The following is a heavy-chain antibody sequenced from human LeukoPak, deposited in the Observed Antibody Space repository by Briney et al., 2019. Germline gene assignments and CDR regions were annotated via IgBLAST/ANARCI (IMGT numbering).Heavy chain of an antibody. D-gene: IGHD2-15*01. J-gene: IGHJ6*02. Sequence: SVKVSCKASGGTFSSYAISWVRQAPGQGLEWTGRIIPIFGIANYAQKFQGRVTITADKSTSTAYMELSSLRSEDTAVYYCARWKVAATDYYYYGMDVWDQGTTVTVSS. V-gene: IGHV1-69*04. CDR3: ARWKVAATDYYYYGMDV. CDR2: IIPIFGIA. CDR1: GGTFSSYA.